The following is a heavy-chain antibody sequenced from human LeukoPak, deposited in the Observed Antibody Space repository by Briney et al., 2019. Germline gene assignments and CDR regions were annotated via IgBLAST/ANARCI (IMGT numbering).Heavy chain of an antibody. Sequence: PGGSLRLSCAASGFTFSSYWMHWVRHAPGKGLVWVSRINSDGSSTTYADSVKGRFTISRDNAKNTLYLQMNSLRAEDTAVYYCARGASNWFDPWGQGTLVTVPS. CDR2: INSDGSST. CDR3: ARGASNWFDP. V-gene: IGHV3-74*01. J-gene: IGHJ5*02. D-gene: IGHD3-16*01. CDR1: GFTFSSYW.